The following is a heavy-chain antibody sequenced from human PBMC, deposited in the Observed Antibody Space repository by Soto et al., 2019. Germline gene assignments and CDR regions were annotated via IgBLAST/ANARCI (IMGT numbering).Heavy chain of an antibody. V-gene: IGHV3-33*01. Sequence: QVQLVESGGGVVQPGRSLRLSCAASGFIFSNYGMHWVRQAPGKGLEWVAVIWGDGSAKYYADSVKGRFTMSRDKSKNTLYVQMNSLRAEAAAVYYWAAGDDSGRAEWGQGTLVTVSS. CDR3: AAGDDSGRAE. CDR2: IWGDGSAK. CDR1: GFIFSNYG. J-gene: IGHJ4*02. D-gene: IGHD3-10*01.